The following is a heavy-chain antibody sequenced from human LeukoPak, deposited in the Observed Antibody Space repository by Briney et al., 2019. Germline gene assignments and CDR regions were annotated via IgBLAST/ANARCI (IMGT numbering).Heavy chain of an antibody. CDR2: IYYSGST. D-gene: IGHD2-15*01. CDR3: ARSVVATSFDY. V-gene: IGHV4-59*01. CDR1: GVTFSSYY. Sequence: PSETLSLTCTVSGVTFSSYYRSWIRQPPGKGLEWIGYIYYSGSTNYNPSLKSRVTISVDTSKNQFSLKLSSVTAADTAVYYCARSVVATSFDYWGQGTLVTVSS. J-gene: IGHJ4*02.